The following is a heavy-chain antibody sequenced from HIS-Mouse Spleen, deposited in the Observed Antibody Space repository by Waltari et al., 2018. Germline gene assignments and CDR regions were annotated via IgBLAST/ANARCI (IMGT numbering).Heavy chain of an antibody. J-gene: IGHJ3*02. D-gene: IGHD2-2*01. Sequence: EVQLVESGGGLVQPGGSLRLSSAASGFTFSSYWMSWVRQAPGKELEWVANRKQDGSEKDYVDSVKGQFTISRDNAKNSLYLQMNSLKAEDTVVYYSARVCPYCSSTRCKGDAFDIWGQGTMVTVSS. CDR1: GFTFSSYW. V-gene: IGHV3-7*01. CDR2: RKQDGSEK. CDR3: ARVCPYCSSTRCKGDAFDI.